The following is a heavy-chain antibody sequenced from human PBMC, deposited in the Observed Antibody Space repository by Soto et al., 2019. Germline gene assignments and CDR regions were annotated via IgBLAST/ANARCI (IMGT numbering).Heavy chain of an antibody. D-gene: IGHD4-17*01. CDR2: IHSTRSP. V-gene: IGHV4-4*07. CDR1: GDSVSKYY. Sequence: ETLSLTCTVSGDSVSKYYWNWIRQPAGKGLEWIGRIHSTRSPNYNPSLKSRVTMSVDTSKNQFSLKLNLTSVTAADTAVYYCARSPAYGDYANLDTWGQGTLVTVSS. CDR3: ARSPAYGDYANLDT. J-gene: IGHJ5*02.